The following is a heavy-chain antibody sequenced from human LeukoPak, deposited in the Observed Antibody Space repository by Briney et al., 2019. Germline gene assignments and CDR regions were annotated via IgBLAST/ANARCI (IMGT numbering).Heavy chain of an antibody. CDR1: GYTFTSYD. V-gene: IGHV1-8*01. CDR2: MNPNSGNT. J-gene: IGHJ4*02. D-gene: IGHD6-19*01. Sequence: ASVKVSXKASGYTFTSYDINWVRQATGQGLEWMGWMNPNSGNTGYAQKFQGRVTMTRNTSISTAYMELSSLRSEDTAVYYCARVRKDSSGRNPPLGYWGQGTLVTVSS. CDR3: ARVRKDSSGRNPPLGY.